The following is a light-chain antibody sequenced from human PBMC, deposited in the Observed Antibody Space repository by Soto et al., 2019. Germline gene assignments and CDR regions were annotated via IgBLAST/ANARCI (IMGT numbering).Light chain of an antibody. CDR1: SSDVGGYNY. J-gene: IGLJ3*02. CDR3: QSYDSSLGGWV. CDR2: EVS. Sequence: QSALTQPPSASGSLGQSVTISCTGTSSDVGGYNYVSWYQQHPGKAPKFMIFEVSKRPSGVPDRFSGSTSATSASLIITGLQVEDEADYYCQSYDSSLGGWVFGGGTQLTVL. V-gene: IGLV2-8*01.